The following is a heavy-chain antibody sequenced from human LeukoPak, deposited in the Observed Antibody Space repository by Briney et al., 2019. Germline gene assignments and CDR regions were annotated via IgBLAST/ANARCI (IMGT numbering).Heavy chain of an antibody. CDR2: ISCDGSNA. D-gene: IGHD2-8*01. CDR3: AAEGSLYYYDF. J-gene: IGHJ4*02. Sequence: GGSLRLSCAASGFIFNGYSMHWIRQAPGKGLEWVAVISCDGSNAYYEDSVKGRFTISRDNSKYTVDLQMNSLRPEDTAVYYCAAEGSLYYYDFWGKGTLVTVSS. CDR1: GFIFNGYS. V-gene: IGHV3-30*03.